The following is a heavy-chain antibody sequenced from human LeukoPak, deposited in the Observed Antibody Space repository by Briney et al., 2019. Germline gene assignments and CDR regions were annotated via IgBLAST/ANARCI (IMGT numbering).Heavy chain of an antibody. V-gene: IGHV4-31*03. CDR1: GGSISSGGYY. D-gene: IGHD6-6*01. Sequence: SETLSLTCTVSGGSISSGGYYWSWLRQHPGKGLEWIGYIYYSGSTYYNPSLKSRVTISVDTSKNQFSLKLSSVTAADTAVYYCARVEQLVHVYWGQGTLVTVSS. J-gene: IGHJ4*02. CDR3: ARVEQLVHVY. CDR2: IYYSGST.